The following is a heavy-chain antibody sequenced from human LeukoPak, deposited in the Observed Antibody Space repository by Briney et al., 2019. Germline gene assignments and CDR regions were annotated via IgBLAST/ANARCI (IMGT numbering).Heavy chain of an antibody. Sequence: GGSLRLSCAASGFPFSSYWMLWLRQAPGKGLVWVSRLNSDGSSTSYADSVKSRFTISRDNAKNTLYLQMNSRRAEDTAVYYCARDLPGDYWGQGTLVTVSS. CDR2: LNSDGSST. CDR1: GFPFSSYW. CDR3: ARDLPGDY. J-gene: IGHJ4*02. V-gene: IGHV3-74*01.